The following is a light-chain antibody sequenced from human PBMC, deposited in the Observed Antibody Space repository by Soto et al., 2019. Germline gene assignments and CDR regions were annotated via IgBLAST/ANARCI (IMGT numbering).Light chain of an antibody. J-gene: IGLJ3*02. V-gene: IGLV2-14*01. CDR2: EVS. CDR3: SSYTTSSTWV. Sequence: QSALTQPASVSGSPGQSIIISCTGTSSDIGGYNYVSWYQQHPGKAPKLMIFEVSNRPSGVSNRFSGSKFGNTASLTIFGLQAEDEADYYCSSYTTSSTWVFGGGTKVTVL. CDR1: SSDIGGYNY.